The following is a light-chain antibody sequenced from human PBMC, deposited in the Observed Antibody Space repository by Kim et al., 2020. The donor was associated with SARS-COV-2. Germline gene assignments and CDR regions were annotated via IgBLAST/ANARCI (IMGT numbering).Light chain of an antibody. CDR3: QQRSSWPLT. J-gene: IGKJ4*01. CDR1: QSVSTY. V-gene: IGKV3-11*01. Sequence: LAPGERATLSCRASQSVSTYLAWYQQRSGQAPRVRIYDASNRATGIPARVSGSGSGTDFTLTISSLQPEDFAVYYCQQRSSWPLTFGGGTKVDIK. CDR2: DAS.